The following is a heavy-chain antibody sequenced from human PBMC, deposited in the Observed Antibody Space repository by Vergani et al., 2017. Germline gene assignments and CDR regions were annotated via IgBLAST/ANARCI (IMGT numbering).Heavy chain of an antibody. CDR1: GYTFTSYG. Sequence: QVQLVQSGAEVKKPGASVKVSCKASGYTFTSYGISWVRQAPGQGLEWMGWISAYNGNTNYAQKLQGRVTMTKDTSTSTAYMELRSLRSDDTAVYYCARSPPSVSSLYSSSWYGDYWGQGTLVTVSS. CDR3: ARSPPSVSSLYSSSWYGDY. V-gene: IGHV1-18*01. D-gene: IGHD6-13*01. J-gene: IGHJ4*02. CDR2: ISAYNGNT.